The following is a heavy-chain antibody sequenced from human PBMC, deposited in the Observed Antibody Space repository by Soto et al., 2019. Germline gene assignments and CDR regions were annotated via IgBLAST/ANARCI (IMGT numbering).Heavy chain of an antibody. J-gene: IGHJ4*01. Sequence: SQTLSLTCAITGDSVSSNSAGWSWVRQSPSRGLEWLGRTYYKSKWYYEYAVSVRGRITINPDTSKNQYSLQLNSVTPEDTAVYFCARGEQYSGRIFDYWGQGTLVTVSS. CDR3: ARGEQYSGRIFDY. V-gene: IGHV6-1*01. D-gene: IGHD1-26*01. CDR1: GDSVSSNSAG. CDR2: TYYKSKWYY.